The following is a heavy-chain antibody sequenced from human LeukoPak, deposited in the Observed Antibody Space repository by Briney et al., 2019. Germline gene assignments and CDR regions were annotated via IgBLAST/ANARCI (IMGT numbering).Heavy chain of an antibody. J-gene: IGHJ4*02. Sequence: GGSLRLFCAASGFTFCSYSMICARQATGEGLEGASSISSTSSYIYYADSVKGRFTISRDSAKNSLYLQMNSLRAEDTAIYYCLREETIVVIRDPPPRGQGTLVTVSS. D-gene: IGHD3-22*01. CDR1: GFTFCSYS. V-gene: IGHV3-21*01. CDR2: ISSTSSYI. CDR3: LREETIVVIRDPPP.